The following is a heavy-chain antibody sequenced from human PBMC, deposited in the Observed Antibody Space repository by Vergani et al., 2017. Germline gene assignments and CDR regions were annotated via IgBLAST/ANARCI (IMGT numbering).Heavy chain of an antibody. Sequence: QVQLQESGPGLVKPSETLSLTCTVSVGSISSYSWSWIRQPPGKGLEWIGYIYYRGSTNYNPSLKSRVTISVDTSKTQFSLTLSSVTAAGTAVYYCARGEAAAGFYYYYYGMDVWGQGTTVTVSS. J-gene: IGHJ6*02. D-gene: IGHD6-13*01. CDR2: IYYRGST. CDR1: VGSISSYS. V-gene: IGHV4-59*01. CDR3: ARGEAAAGFYYYYYGMDV.